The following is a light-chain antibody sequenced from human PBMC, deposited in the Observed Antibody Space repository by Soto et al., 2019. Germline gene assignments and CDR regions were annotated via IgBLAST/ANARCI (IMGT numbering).Light chain of an antibody. CDR3: QQYGRTPRT. CDR2: GAS. Sequence: EIVLTQSPGTLSLSPGERATLSCRASQSVSSSNLAWYQQKPGQAPRLLIYGASSRATGIPDRFSGSGSGTDFTLTISRLESEDFGVCYCQQYGRTPRTFGQGTKVEIK. CDR1: QSVSSSN. J-gene: IGKJ1*01. V-gene: IGKV3-20*01.